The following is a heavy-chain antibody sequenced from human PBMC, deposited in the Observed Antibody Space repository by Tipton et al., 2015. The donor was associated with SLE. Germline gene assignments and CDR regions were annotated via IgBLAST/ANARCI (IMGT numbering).Heavy chain of an antibody. J-gene: IGHJ4*02. CDR2: IIPIFGTA. CDR3: ARDLRGSGSLFDY. CDR1: GYTFTSYG. D-gene: IGHD1-26*01. Sequence: QLVQSGPEVKKPGASVKVSCKASGYTFTSYGISWVRQAPGQGLEWMGWIIPIFGTANYAQKFQGRVTITTDESTSTAYMELSSLRSEDTAVYYCARDLRGSGSLFDYWGQGTLVTVSS. V-gene: IGHV1-69*01.